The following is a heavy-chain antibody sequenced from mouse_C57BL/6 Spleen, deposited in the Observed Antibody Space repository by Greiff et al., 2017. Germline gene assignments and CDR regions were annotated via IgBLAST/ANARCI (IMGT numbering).Heavy chain of an antibody. CDR1: GYTFTSYW. CDR2: IHPNSGST. CDR3: ARSASFITKAVNFDV. V-gene: IGHV1-64*01. Sequence: QVQLQQPGAELVKPGASVKLSCKASGYTFTSYWMHWVKQRPGQGLEWIGMIHPNSGSTNYNEKFKSKATLTVDKSSSTAYMQLSSLTSEDSAVYYCARSASFITKAVNFDVWGTGTTVTVSS. D-gene: IGHD1-1*01. J-gene: IGHJ1*03.